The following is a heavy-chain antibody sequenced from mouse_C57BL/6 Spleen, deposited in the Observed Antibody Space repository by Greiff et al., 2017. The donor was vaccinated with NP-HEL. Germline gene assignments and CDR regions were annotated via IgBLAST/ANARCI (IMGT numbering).Heavy chain of an antibody. Sequence: DVKLVESGGGLVKPGGSLKLSCAASGFTFSDYGMHWVRQAPEKGLEWVAYISSSSSTIYYADTVKGRFTISRDNAKNTLFLQMTRLRAEDTAMYYCAGGRGFDYWGQGTTLTVSS. CDR2: ISSSSSTI. J-gene: IGHJ2*01. CDR1: GFTFSDYG. CDR3: AGGRGFDY. V-gene: IGHV5-17*01.